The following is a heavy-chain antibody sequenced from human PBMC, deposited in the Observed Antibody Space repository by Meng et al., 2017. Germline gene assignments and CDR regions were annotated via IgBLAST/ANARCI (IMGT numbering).Heavy chain of an antibody. D-gene: IGHD3-16*01. CDR2: ISRSSSYI. Sequence: EVEVGEFGGVLVKPGGCLILSCAASGFNFSTYSMNWVRQAPGKGLEWVSSISRSSSYIYYADSVKGRFTMSRDNAKNSLYLQMNSLRAEDTAVYYCARDMTQVDYWGQGTLVTVSS. CDR3: ARDMTQVDY. CDR1: GFNFSTYS. J-gene: IGHJ4*02. V-gene: IGHV3-21*01.